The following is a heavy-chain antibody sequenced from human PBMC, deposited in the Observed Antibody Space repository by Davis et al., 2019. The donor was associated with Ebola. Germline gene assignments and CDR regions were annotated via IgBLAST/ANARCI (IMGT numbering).Heavy chain of an antibody. J-gene: IGHJ6*02. CDR1: GFTFSRYS. Sequence: PGGSLRLSCAASGFTFSRYSMHWVRQAPGKGLEWVTFIRSDGASTYYVDSVKGRFTISRDDSKNTLYLQMDSLRAEDTAIYYCVRDRPHLYDFWSGYYEGYYYGMDVWGQGTTVTVSS. V-gene: IGHV3-30*02. D-gene: IGHD3-3*01. CDR2: IRSDGAST. CDR3: VRDRPHLYDFWSGYYEGYYYGMDV.